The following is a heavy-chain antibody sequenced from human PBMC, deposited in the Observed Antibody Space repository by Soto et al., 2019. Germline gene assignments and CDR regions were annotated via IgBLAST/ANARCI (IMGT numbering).Heavy chain of an antibody. CDR1: GYTFTSYA. V-gene: IGHV1-3*01. Sequence: QVQLVQSGAEVKKPGASVKVSCKASGYTFTSYAMHWVRQAPGQRLEWMGWINADNGNTKYSQKFQGRVTITRDTSASTAYMELSSLRSEDTAVYYCARDSQQWLVLYAFDIWGQGTMVTVSS. CDR2: INADNGNT. D-gene: IGHD6-19*01. J-gene: IGHJ3*02. CDR3: ARDSQQWLVLYAFDI.